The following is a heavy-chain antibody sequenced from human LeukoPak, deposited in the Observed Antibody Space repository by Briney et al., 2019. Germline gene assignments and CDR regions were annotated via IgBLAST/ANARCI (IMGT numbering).Heavy chain of an antibody. J-gene: IGHJ6*02. V-gene: IGHV3-30-3*01. CDR1: GFTFSSYA. D-gene: IGHD3-16*01. CDR2: ISYDGSNK. Sequence: GGSLRLSCAASGFTFSSYAMHWVRQAPGKGLEWVAVISYDGSNKYYADSVKGRFTISRDNSKNTLYLQMSNLRAEDTAVYFCARGGGLDVWGQGATVTVSS. CDR3: ARGGGLDV.